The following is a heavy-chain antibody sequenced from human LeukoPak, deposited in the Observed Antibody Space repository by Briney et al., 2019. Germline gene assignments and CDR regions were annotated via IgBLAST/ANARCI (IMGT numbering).Heavy chain of an antibody. CDR3: ARYTEFYFDY. V-gene: IGHV3-7*01. CDR1: GFTFSTYW. Sequence: GGSLRLSCAASGFTFSTYWMTWVRQAPGKGLEWVANMKRDGSEVYYANSVKGHFTISRDNAKNSLYLQMNSLRAEDTAVYYCARYTEFYFDYWGQGTLVTVSS. D-gene: IGHD2-2*02. J-gene: IGHJ4*02. CDR2: MKRDGSEV.